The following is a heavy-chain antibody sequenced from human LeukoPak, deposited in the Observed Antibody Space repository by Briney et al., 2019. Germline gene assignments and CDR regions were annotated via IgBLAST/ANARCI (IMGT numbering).Heavy chain of an antibody. CDR3: ARIASYYYYYYMDV. CDR2: INHSGST. CDR1: GGSFSGYY. V-gene: IGHV4-34*01. J-gene: IGHJ6*03. Sequence: SETLSLTCAVYGGSFSGYYWSWIRQPPGKGLDWIGEINHSGSTNYNPSLKSRVTISVDTSKNQFSLKLSSVTAADTAVYYCARIASYYYYYYMDVWGKGTTVTVSS.